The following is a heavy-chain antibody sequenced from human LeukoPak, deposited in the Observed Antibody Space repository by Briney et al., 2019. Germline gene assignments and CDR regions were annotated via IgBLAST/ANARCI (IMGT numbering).Heavy chain of an antibody. CDR2: INHSGST. D-gene: IGHD6-13*01. Sequence: KTSEKLSLTCAVYGGSFSGYYWSWHGQPPGKGLEGIGEINHSGSTNYNTSLKRRVTISVDTSKNQFSLKLSSVTAADTAVYYCARGLYSSSWYFSHFDYWGQGTLVTVSS. V-gene: IGHV4-34*01. CDR3: ARGLYSSSWYFSHFDY. J-gene: IGHJ4*02. CDR1: GGSFSGYY.